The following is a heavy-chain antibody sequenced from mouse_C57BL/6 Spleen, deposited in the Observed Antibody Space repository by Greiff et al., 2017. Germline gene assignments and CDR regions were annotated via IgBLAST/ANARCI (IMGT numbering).Heavy chain of an antibody. CDR1: GYAFTNYL. D-gene: IGHD2-5*01. J-gene: IGHJ3*01. V-gene: IGHV1-54*01. Sequence: QVQLQQSGAELVRPGTSVKVSCKASGYAFTNYLIEWVKQRPGQGLEWIGVINPGSGGTNYNEKFKGKATLTADKSSSTAYMQLSSLTSEDSAVSFCARDISYSNYEGAAYWGQGTLVTVSA. CDR3: ARDISYSNYEGAAY. CDR2: INPGSGGT.